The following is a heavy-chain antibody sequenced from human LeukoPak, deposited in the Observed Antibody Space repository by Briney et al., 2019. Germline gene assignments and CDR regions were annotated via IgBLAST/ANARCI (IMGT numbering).Heavy chain of an antibody. Sequence: SETLSLTCAVYGGSFSGYYWSWIRQPPGKGPEWIGEINHSGSTNYNPSLKSRVTISVDPSNNQFSLKLSSVTAADTAVYYCARGPPLYNWNDIGAFDYWGQGTLVTVSS. J-gene: IGHJ4*02. CDR3: ARGPPLYNWNDIGAFDY. CDR2: INHSGST. D-gene: IGHD1-1*01. CDR1: GGSFSGYY. V-gene: IGHV4-34*01.